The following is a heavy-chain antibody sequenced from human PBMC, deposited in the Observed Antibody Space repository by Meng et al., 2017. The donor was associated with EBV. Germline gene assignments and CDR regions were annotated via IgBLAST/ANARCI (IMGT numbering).Heavy chain of an antibody. CDR2: IIPIFGTA. CDR3: ARAEIAAAGRLDY. Sequence: QRVQSGAGGQKPRSSVKSSCNASGGTCISYAISWVRPSPGQGLEWMGGIIPIFGTANYAQKFQGRVTITADKSTSTAYMELSSLRSEDTAVYYCARAEIAAAGRLDYWGQGTLVTVSS. J-gene: IGHJ4*02. CDR1: GGTCISYA. D-gene: IGHD6-13*01. V-gene: IGHV1-69*06.